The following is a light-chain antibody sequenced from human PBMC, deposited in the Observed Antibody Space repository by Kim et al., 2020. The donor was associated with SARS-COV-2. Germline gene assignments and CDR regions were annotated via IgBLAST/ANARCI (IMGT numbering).Light chain of an antibody. CDR2: DAS. CDR1: QGIRSS. Sequence: AIQLTQSPSSLSASVGDRVTITCRASQGIRSSLSWYQQKPGKAPKLLIYDASTLESEVPSRFSGSGSGTDFTLTISSLQPEDFATYFCQQCNNYPITFGQRTRLEIK. J-gene: IGKJ5*01. CDR3: QQCNNYPIT. V-gene: IGKV1D-13*01.